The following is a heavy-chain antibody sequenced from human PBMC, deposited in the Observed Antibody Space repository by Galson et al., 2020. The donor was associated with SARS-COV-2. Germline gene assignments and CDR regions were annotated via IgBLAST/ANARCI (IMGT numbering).Heavy chain of an antibody. D-gene: IGHD3-22*01. J-gene: IGHJ6*03. CDR3: AKDLAPVTTTTKYYYYMDV. V-gene: IGHV1-69*06. CDR1: GGTFSSY. Sequence: SVKVSCKASGGTFSSYISWVRQAPGQRLEWMGGIIPIFATTNYAQKFQGRVTITADKSTSTVYMELSSLRSEDTAVYYCAKDLAPVTTTTKYYYYMDVWGKGTTVTVSS. CDR2: IIPIFATT.